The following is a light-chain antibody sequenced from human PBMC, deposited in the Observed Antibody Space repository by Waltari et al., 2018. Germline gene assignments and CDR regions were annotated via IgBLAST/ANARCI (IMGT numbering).Light chain of an antibody. CDR1: QSVSSQ. CDR2: DAS. V-gene: IGKV3-11*01. J-gene: IGKJ2*01. CDR3: QQRYSWPRT. Sequence: EIVLTQSPATLSLSPGERVTLSCRASQSVSSQLAWYQQKPGQAPRLLIYDASDRATGIPARVSGSGSGTDFTLTISSLEPEDLAVYYCQQRYSWPRTFGQGTKLEIK.